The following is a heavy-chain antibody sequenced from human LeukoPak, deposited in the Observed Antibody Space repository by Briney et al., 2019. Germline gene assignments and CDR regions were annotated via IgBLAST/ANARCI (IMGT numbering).Heavy chain of an antibody. CDR3: ATYGKYVDTAMVTGY. J-gene: IGHJ4*02. V-gene: IGHV1-18*01. CDR1: GYDFSTYG. Sequence: GASVQVSCRTSGYDFSTYGITWVRQAPGQGLEYMGWIRPSNGNRNYAQKFQDRVTLTTDTSTSTVYMELRSLRSEDTAVYYCATYGKYVDTAMVTGYWGQGTLVTVSS. D-gene: IGHD5-18*01. CDR2: IRPSNGNR.